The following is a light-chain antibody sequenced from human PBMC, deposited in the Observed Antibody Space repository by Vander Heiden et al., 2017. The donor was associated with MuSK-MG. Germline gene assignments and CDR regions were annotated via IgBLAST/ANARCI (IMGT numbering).Light chain of an antibody. V-gene: IGKV3-15*01. CDR3: QQYNIWPRT. Sequence: EIVMTQSPATLSMSPGERATLSCRASQSVGINLAWYQQRPGQAPRLLLYSASTRATGIPARFSSSGSGTEFTLTISSLQSEDFAVYYCQQYNIWPRTFGQGTKVEIK. CDR1: QSVGIN. J-gene: IGKJ1*01. CDR2: SAS.